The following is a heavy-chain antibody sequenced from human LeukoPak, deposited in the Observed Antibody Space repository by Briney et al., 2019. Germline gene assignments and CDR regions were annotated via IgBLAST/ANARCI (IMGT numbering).Heavy chain of an antibody. V-gene: IGHV3-23*01. CDR2: ISGSGGST. J-gene: IGHJ4*02. CDR3: AKVSAPPAYCGGDCYSGIDY. Sequence: GGSLRLSCAASGFTFSSYAMSWVRQAPGKGLEWVSAISGSGGSTYYADSVKGRFTISRDNSKNTLYLQMNSLRAEDTAVYYCAKVSAPPAYCGGDCYSGIDYWGQGTLVTVCS. D-gene: IGHD2-21*02. CDR1: GFTFSSYA.